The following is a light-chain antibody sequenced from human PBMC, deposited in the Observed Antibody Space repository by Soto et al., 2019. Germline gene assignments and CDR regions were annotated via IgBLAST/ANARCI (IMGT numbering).Light chain of an antibody. CDR3: QHYGSSLCT. V-gene: IGKV3-20*01. J-gene: IGKJ1*01. CDR1: QSVSSSY. Sequence: EIVLTQSPGTLSLSPGERATLSCRASQSVSSSYLAWYQQKPGQAPRLLIYGASSRATGIPDRFSCSGSGTDFTLNISRLEPEEFAVEYCQHYGSSLCTFGQGTKVEIK. CDR2: GAS.